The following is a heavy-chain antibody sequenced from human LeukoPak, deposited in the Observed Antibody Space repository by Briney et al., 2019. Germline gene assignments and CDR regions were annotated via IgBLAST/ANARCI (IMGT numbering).Heavy chain of an antibody. V-gene: IGHV1-2*02. CDR2: INPNSGVT. CDR1: GYTFTGYY. CDR3: ARLSTPNLYYFDY. D-gene: IGHD3-16*02. Sequence: GASVKVSCKASGYTFTGYYMHWVRRAPGQGLEWMGWINPNSGVTYYAQKFQGRVSMTRDTSISTAYMEVSRLRSDDSALYYCARLSTPNLYYFDYWGQGTLVTVSS. J-gene: IGHJ4*02.